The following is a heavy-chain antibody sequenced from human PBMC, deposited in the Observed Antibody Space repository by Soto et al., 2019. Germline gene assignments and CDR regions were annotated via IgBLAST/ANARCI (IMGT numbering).Heavy chain of an antibody. CDR2: IYHSGST. D-gene: IGHD2-2*01. CDR3: ASPRSAHCSDNSCYVAPFHY. Sequence: PSETLSLTCAVSITNIYYFGWIRQPPGKGLEWIGSIYHSGSTYYNPSLKSRVTISVETSRNQFSLKLRSVTAADTAVYFCASPRSAHCSDNSCYVAPFHYSGPASRVTVSS. CDR1: ITNIYY. J-gene: IGHJ4*02. V-gene: IGHV4-38-2*01.